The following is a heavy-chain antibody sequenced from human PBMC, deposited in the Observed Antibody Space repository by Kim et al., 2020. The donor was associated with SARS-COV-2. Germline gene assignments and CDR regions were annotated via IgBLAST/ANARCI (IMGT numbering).Heavy chain of an antibody. Sequence: GGSLRLSCAASGFTFSSYAMHWVRQAPGKGLEWVAVISYDGSNKYYADSVKGRFTISRDNSKNTLYLQMNSLRAEDTAVYYCARDPYCSGGSCYFFVGSYYYYGMDVWGQGTTVAVSS. CDR2: ISYDGSNK. J-gene: IGHJ6*02. D-gene: IGHD2-15*01. V-gene: IGHV3-30*04. CDR1: GFTFSSYA. CDR3: ARDPYCSGGSCYFFVGSYYYYGMDV.